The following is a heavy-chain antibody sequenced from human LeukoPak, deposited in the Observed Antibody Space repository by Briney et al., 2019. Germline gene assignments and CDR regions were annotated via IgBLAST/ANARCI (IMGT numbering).Heavy chain of an antibody. V-gene: IGHV3-48*03. D-gene: IGHD1-14*01. J-gene: IGHJ6*03. CDR2: ISSSGSTT. CDR1: GFTFSSYE. CDR3: ARSPAGANYYLDV. Sequence: GGSLRLSCAGSGFTFSSYEMNWVRQAPGKGLEWVSYISSSGSTTYYADSMKGRFTISRDNAKNSLYLQMNSLRAEDTAVYYCARSPAGANYYLDVWGKGTTVTISS.